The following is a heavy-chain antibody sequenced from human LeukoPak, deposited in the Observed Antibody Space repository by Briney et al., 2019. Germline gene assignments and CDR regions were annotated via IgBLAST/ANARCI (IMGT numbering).Heavy chain of an antibody. D-gene: IGHD3-22*01. CDR1: GFTFSDYY. V-gene: IGHV3-11*01. J-gene: IGHJ6*02. Sequence: GGSLRLSCAASGFTFSDYYMSWIRQAPGKGLEWVSYISSSGSTIYYADSVKGRFTISRDNAKNSLYLQMNSLRAEDTAVYYCARPSGYFQAYYYYYGMDVWGQGTTVTVSS. CDR3: ARPSGYFQAYYYYYGMDV. CDR2: ISSSGSTI.